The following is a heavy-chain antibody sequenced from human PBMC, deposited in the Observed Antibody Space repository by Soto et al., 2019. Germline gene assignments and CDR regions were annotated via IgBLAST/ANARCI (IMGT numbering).Heavy chain of an antibody. CDR1: GFTVSSNY. D-gene: IGHD3-10*01. V-gene: IGHV3-53*01. J-gene: IGHJ4*02. Sequence: GGSLRLSCAASGFTVSSNYMSWVRQAPGKGLEWVSVIYSGGSTYYADSVKGRFTISRDNSKNTLYLQMNSLSAEDTAVYYCARWVSYGSGSYYRAFDYWGQGTLVTVSS. CDR2: IYSGGST. CDR3: ARWVSYGSGSYYRAFDY.